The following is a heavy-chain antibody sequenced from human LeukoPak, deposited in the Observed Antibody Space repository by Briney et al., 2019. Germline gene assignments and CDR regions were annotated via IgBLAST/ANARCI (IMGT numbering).Heavy chain of an antibody. V-gene: IGHV6-1*01. Sequence: SQTLSLTCDISGDSVSSDRAAWNWIRQSPSRGLEWLGKTYYRSKWYYDYAVSVKSRISINPDTSKNQFSLQLKSVTPEDSAIYYCARGVGQGGSYQGGNFYYYFYMDVWAKGTTVTVSS. CDR3: ARGVGQGGSYQGGNFYYYFYMDV. D-gene: IGHD1-26*01. CDR1: GDSVSSDRAA. J-gene: IGHJ6*03. CDR2: TYYRSKWYY.